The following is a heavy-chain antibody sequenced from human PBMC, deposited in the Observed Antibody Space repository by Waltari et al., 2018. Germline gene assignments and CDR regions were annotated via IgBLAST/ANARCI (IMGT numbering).Heavy chain of an antibody. Sequence: EVQLVESGGGLIKPGGSLRLSCAASGFTFSYAWMSWVRPAPGKGREWVGRIKGKTDGGTTNYATPVKGRFTISGNDSKNTLYLQMNSLKTEDTAVYYCTRETYYYDDSGYYNFDYWGQGTLVTVSS. CDR2: IKGKTDGGTT. CDR3: TRETYYYDDSGYYNFDY. V-gene: IGHV3-15*01. J-gene: IGHJ4*02. D-gene: IGHD3-22*01. CDR1: GFTFSYAW.